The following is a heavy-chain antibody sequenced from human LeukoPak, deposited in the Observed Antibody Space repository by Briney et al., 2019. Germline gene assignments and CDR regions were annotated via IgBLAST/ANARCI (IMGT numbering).Heavy chain of an antibody. CDR1: GGSFSGYY. V-gene: IGHV4-34*01. CDR2: INHSGST. Sequence: SETLSLTCAVYGGSFSGYYWSWICQPPGKGLEWIGEINHSGSTNYNPSLKSRVTISVDTSKTQFSLKLSSVTAADTAVYYCARSRLHPIIFDYWGQGTLVTVSS. CDR3: ARSRLHPIIFDY. D-gene: IGHD5-24*01. J-gene: IGHJ4*02.